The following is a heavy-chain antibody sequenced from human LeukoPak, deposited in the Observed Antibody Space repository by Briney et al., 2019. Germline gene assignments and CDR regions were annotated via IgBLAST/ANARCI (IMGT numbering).Heavy chain of an antibody. CDR1: GFTFSSYS. V-gene: IGHV3-21*01. CDR2: ISSSSSYI. CDR3: ARHSGRIVSDAFDI. Sequence: KPGGSLRLSCAASGFTFSSYSMNWGRQAPGKGLEWVSSISSSSSYIYYADSVKGRFTISRDNAKNSLYLQMNSLRAEDTAVYYCARHSGRIVSDAFDIWGQGTMVTVSS. J-gene: IGHJ3*02. D-gene: IGHD5-12*01.